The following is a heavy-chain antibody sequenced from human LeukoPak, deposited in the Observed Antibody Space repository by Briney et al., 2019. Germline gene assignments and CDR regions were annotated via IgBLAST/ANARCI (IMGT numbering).Heavy chain of an antibody. CDR2: IGGDGNT. CDR3: AKDIMRWSFDS. Sequence: PGGSLRLSCAASGFAFSNNAMAWVRQAPGQGLEWVSGIGGDGNTHYADSVRGRFTISRDISENTVSLQMSSLRAEDTAVYYCAKDIMRWSFDSWGQGILVTVSS. D-gene: IGHD2-21*01. CDR1: GFAFSNNA. J-gene: IGHJ4*02. V-gene: IGHV3-23*01.